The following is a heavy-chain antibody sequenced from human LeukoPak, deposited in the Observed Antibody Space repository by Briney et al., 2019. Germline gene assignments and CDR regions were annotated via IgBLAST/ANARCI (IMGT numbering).Heavy chain of an antibody. J-gene: IGHJ4*02. CDR2: IKQDGSEK. CDR3: ARATYYYDSSDYYPLGY. Sequence: GGSLRLSCAASGFTFSSYWMSWVRQAPGKGLEWVANIKQDGSEKYYVDSVKGRFTVSGDNAKNSLYLQMNSLRAEDTAVYYCARATYYYDSSDYYPLGYWGQGTLVTVSS. V-gene: IGHV3-7*01. CDR1: GFTFSSYW. D-gene: IGHD3-22*01.